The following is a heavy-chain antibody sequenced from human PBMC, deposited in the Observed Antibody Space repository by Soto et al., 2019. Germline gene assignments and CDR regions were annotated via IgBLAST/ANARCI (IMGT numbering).Heavy chain of an antibody. D-gene: IGHD5-12*01. J-gene: IGHJ4*02. V-gene: IGHV4-59*01. Sequence: SETLSLTCTVSGGSISSYYWSWIRQPPGKGLEWIGYIYYSGSTNYNPSLKSQVTISVDTSKNQFSLKLSSVTAADTAVYYCARDSGYDWSLDYWGQGNLVTVSS. CDR2: IYYSGST. CDR1: GGSISSYY. CDR3: ARDSGYDWSLDY.